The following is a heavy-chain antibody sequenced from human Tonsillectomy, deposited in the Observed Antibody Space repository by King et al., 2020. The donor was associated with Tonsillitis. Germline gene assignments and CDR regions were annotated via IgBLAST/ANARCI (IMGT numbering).Heavy chain of an antibody. CDR2: IYSGGST. V-gene: IGHV3-53*01. CDR3: ARDLMAATAGFDY. J-gene: IGHJ4*02. CDR1: GFTVSSNY. D-gene: IGHD1-26*01. Sequence: VQLVESGGGLIQPGGSLRLSCAASGFTVSSNYMTWVRQAPGKGLEWVSVIYSGGSTYYADSVKGRFTISRDNSKNTLDLQMNSLRAEDTAVYYCARDLMAATAGFDYWGQGTLVTVSS.